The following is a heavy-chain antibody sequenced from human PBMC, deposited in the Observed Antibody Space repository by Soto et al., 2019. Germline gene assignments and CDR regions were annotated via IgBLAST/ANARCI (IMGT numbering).Heavy chain of an antibody. CDR3: ARENSMVRGVIVY. D-gene: IGHD3-10*01. Sequence: LRLSCAASGFTFSSYAMHWVRQAPGKGLEWVAVISYDGSNKYYADSVKGRFTISRDNSKNTLYLQMNSLRAEDTAVYYCARENSMVRGVIVYWGQGTLVTVSS. CDR1: GFTFSSYA. V-gene: IGHV3-30-3*01. J-gene: IGHJ4*02. CDR2: ISYDGSNK.